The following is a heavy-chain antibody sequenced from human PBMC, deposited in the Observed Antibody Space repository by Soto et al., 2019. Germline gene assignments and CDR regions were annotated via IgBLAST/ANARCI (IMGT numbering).Heavy chain of an antibody. V-gene: IGHV3-66*01. CDR3: ARSGYGDWGAEAVGR. CDR1: GFTVSSNY. D-gene: IGHD4-17*01. CDR2: IYSGGST. Sequence: EVPLVESGGGLVQPGGSLRLSCAASGFTVSSNYMSWVRQAPGKGLEWVSVIYSGGSTYYADSVKGRFTIYRDNSRNRRYRQMNSLSAEDTAVYYCARSGYGDWGAEAVGRWGQGSLVTVSS. J-gene: IGHJ1*01.